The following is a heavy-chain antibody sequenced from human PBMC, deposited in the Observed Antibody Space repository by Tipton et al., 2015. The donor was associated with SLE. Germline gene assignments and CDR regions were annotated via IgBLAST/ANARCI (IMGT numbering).Heavy chain of an antibody. CDR1: GFTFSSYG. Sequence: RSLRLSCAASGFTFSSYGMHWVRQAPGKGLEWVAVISYDGSNKYYADSVKGRFTISRDNSKNTLYLQMNSLRAEDTAVYYCARDPGGAAEYFQHWGQGTLVTVSS. J-gene: IGHJ1*01. D-gene: IGHD1-26*01. CDR2: ISYDGSNK. V-gene: IGHV3-30*12. CDR3: ARDPGGAAEYFQH.